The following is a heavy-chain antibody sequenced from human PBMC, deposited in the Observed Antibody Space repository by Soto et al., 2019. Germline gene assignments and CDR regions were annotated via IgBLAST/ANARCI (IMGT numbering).Heavy chain of an antibody. CDR2: FIPIFGAA. CDR3: ASPRDNYYYDGMDV. CDR1: GGTFSSYA. V-gene: IGHV1-69*12. D-gene: IGHD3-10*01. J-gene: IGHJ6*02. Sequence: QVQLVQSGAEVKKPGSSVKVSCKASGGTFSSYAISWVRQAPGQGLEWMGGFIPIFGAADYAQNFEGRVTIAADESTRTAYMELNRLRSEDTAVYYCASPRDNYYYDGMDVWGQGTTVTVSS.